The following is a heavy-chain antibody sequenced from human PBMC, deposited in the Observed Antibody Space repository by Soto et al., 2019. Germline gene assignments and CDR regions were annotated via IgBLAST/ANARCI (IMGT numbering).Heavy chain of an antibody. J-gene: IGHJ4*02. CDR1: GGSFNTHV. Sequence: QVQLVQSGAEVKKPGSSVSVSCKAFGGSFNTHVMNWVRQAPGQGLEWVGLIIPVFGTTKYAQHFQGRVTITADDSTATAFLEVSSLRSDDTAVYYCASGVREYSTAPPHFWGQGPLVSVSS. D-gene: IGHD5-18*01. CDR2: IIPVFGTT. V-gene: IGHV1-69*01. CDR3: ASGVREYSTAPPHF.